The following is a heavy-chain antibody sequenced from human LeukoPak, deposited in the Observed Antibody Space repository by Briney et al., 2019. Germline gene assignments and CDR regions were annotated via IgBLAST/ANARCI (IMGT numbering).Heavy chain of an antibody. CDR1: GGSISSGGYY. V-gene: IGHV4-31*03. Sequence: SETLSLTCTVSGGSISSGGYYWSWIRQHPGKGLEWIGYIYYSGSTYYNSSHKSRVTISVDTSKNQFSLKLSSVTAADTAVYYCARGRYSSSLDDYWGQGTLVTVSS. CDR2: IYYSGST. J-gene: IGHJ4*02. D-gene: IGHD6-13*01. CDR3: ARGRYSSSLDDY.